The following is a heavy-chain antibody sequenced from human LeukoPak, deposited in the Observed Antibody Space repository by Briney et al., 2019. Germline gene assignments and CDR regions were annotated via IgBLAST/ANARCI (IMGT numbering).Heavy chain of an antibody. CDR3: ARDRRAHN. J-gene: IGHJ4*02. CDR2: ISNSGSTI. Sequence: PGGSLRLSCAASGFTFSSYDMIWVRQAPGKGLEWVSYISNSGSTIYYADSVKGRFTISRENAKNSLYLQMNSLRAEDTAVYYCARDRRAHNWGQGTLVTVSS. CDR1: GFTFSSYD. V-gene: IGHV3-48*03.